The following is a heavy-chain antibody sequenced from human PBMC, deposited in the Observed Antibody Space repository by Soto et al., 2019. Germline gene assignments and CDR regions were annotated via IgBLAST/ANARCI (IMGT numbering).Heavy chain of an antibody. V-gene: IGHV1-8*01. J-gene: IGHJ6*02. CDR1: GYTFTSYD. D-gene: IGHD3-3*01. Sequence: ASVKVSCKASGYTFTSYDINWVRQATGQGLEWMGWMNPNSGNTGYAQKFQGRVTMTRNTSISTAYMELSSLRSEDTAVYYCAIGGRGYHYYYYGMYVWSQGTTVTVS. CDR2: MNPNSGNT. CDR3: AIGGRGYHYYYYGMYV.